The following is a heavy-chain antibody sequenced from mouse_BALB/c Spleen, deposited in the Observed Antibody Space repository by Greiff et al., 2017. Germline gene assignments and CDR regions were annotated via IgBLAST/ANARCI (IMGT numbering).Heavy chain of an antibody. Sequence: EVNLVESGGGLVKPGGSLKLSCAASGFTFSSYAMSWVRQTPEKRLEWVASISSGGSTYYPDSVKGRFTISRDNARNILYLQMSSLRSEDTAMYYCARGRNDGYSYYFDYWGQGTTLTVSS. D-gene: IGHD2-3*01. CDR1: GFTFSSYA. V-gene: IGHV5-6-5*01. CDR3: ARGRNDGYSYYFDY. J-gene: IGHJ2*01. CDR2: ISSGGST.